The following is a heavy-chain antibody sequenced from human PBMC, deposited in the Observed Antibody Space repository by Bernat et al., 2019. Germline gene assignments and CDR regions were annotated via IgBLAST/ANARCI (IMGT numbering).Heavy chain of an antibody. CDR2: IYYSGST. Sequence: QVQLQESGPGLVTPSETLSLTCTVSGGSISSSSYYWGWIRQPPGKGLEWIGSIYYSGSTYYNPSLKSRVTISVDTSKNQFSLKLSSVTAADTAVYYCARHSTFGVVTPFDYWGQGTLVTVSS. J-gene: IGHJ4*02. V-gene: IGHV4-39*01. CDR1: GGSISSSSYY. D-gene: IGHD3-3*01. CDR3: ARHSTFGVVTPFDY.